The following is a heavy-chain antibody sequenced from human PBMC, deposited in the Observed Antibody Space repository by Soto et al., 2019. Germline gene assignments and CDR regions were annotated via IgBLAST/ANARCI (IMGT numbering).Heavy chain of an antibody. CDR1: GGSFSGYY. V-gene: IGHV4-34*01. CDR2: INHSGST. J-gene: IGHJ6*04. CDR3: ARGRRYYDFWSGSSADV. D-gene: IGHD3-3*01. Sequence: PSETLSLTCAVYGGSFSGYYWSWIRQPPGKGLEWIGEINHSGSTNYNPSLKSRVTISVDTSKNQFSLKLSSVTAADTAVYYCARGRRYYDFWSGSSADVWGKGTTVTVSS.